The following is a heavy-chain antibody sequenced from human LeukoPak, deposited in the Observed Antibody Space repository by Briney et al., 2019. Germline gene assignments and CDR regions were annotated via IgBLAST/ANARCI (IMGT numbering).Heavy chain of an antibody. CDR1: GYTFTGYD. J-gene: IGHJ6*02. Sequence: ASVKVSCKASGYTFTGYDMNWVRQAPGQGLEWMGWMNPNSGNTDYAQKLQGRVTMTRTTSISTAYIELSSLRSEHTAVYSCARLFTDWELLHYYGMDVWGQGTPVTVSS. V-gene: IGHV1-8*01. CDR2: MNPNSGNT. CDR3: ARLFTDWELLHYYGMDV. D-gene: IGHD1-26*01.